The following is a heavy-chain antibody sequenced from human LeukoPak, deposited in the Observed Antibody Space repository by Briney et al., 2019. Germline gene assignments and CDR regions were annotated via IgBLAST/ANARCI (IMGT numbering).Heavy chain of an antibody. J-gene: IGHJ3*02. CDR1: GFTFSSYW. Sequence: SGGSLRLSCAASGFTFSSYWMHWVRQAPGKGLEWVAVISYDGSNKYYADSVKGRFTISRDNSKNTLYLQMNSLRAEDTAVYYCAKSLYYYGSGSYYTHDAFDIWGQGTMVTVSS. V-gene: IGHV3-30*18. CDR2: ISYDGSNK. D-gene: IGHD3-10*01. CDR3: AKSLYYYGSGSYYTHDAFDI.